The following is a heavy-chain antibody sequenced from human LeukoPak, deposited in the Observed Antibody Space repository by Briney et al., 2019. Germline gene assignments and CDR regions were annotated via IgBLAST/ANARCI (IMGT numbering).Heavy chain of an antibody. J-gene: IGHJ4*02. Sequence: GGSLRLSCAASGFTFSSYSMNWVRQAPGKGLEWVSSISSSSSYIYYADSVKGRFTISRDDAKNSLYQQMNSLRAEDTAVYYCATGRSSSSRNFDYWGQGTLVTVSS. CDR3: ATGRSSSSRNFDY. D-gene: IGHD6-6*01. CDR1: GFTFSSYS. V-gene: IGHV3-21*01. CDR2: ISSSSSYI.